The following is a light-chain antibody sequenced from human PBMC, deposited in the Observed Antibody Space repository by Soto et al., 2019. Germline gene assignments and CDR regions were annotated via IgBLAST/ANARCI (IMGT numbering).Light chain of an antibody. J-gene: IGKJ2*01. Sequence: EIVLTQSPGTLSLSPGERATLSCRASQSVSSSYLAWYQQKPGQAPRLLIYGASSRATGTPDRFSGSGSGTDFAFTISRLESEDFAVYYCQQYGSSSYTFGQGTKLEIK. CDR1: QSVSSSY. V-gene: IGKV3-20*01. CDR3: QQYGSSSYT. CDR2: GAS.